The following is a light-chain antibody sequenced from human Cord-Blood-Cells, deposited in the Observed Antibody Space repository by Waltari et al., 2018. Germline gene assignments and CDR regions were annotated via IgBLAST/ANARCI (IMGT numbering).Light chain of an antibody. Sequence: QSVLTQPPSVSGAPGQRVTISCTGRSSNIGAGYDLHRYQQLPGTAPKLLIYGNSNRPSGVPDRFSGSKSGTSASLAITGLQAEDEADYYCQSYDSSLSGYVFGTGTKVTVL. J-gene: IGLJ1*01. CDR2: GNS. V-gene: IGLV1-40*01. CDR3: QSYDSSLSGYV. CDR1: SSNIGAGYD.